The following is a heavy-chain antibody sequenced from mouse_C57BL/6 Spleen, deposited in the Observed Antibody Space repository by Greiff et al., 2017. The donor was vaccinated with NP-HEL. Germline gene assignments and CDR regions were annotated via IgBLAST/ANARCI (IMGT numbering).Heavy chain of an antibody. J-gene: IGHJ3*01. CDR3: ARKDAGNTY. D-gene: IGHD1-1*02. Sequence: VKLQQPGAELVRPGTSVKLSCKASGYTFTSYWMHWVKQRPGQGLEWIGVIDPSDSYTNYNQNVKGKATLTVDTSSSTAYKELSSLTSEDSAVYYCARKDAGNTYWGQGTLVTVSA. CDR2: IDPSDSYT. CDR1: GYTFTSYW. V-gene: IGHV1-59*01.